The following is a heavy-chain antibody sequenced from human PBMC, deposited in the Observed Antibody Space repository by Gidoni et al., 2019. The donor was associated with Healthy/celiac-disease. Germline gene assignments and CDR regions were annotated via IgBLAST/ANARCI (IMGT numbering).Heavy chain of an antibody. Sequence: DVQLVASGGGLVQPGRSLRLSCAASGFTFDAYALHWVRQAQGTGLEWVSGISWNSGSIGYADSVKGRFTICRDNAKNSLYLQMTSLRAEDTALYYCAKYMSPPCYSNTPPMDVWGKGTTVTVSS. CDR3: AKYMSPPCYSNTPPMDV. D-gene: IGHD4-4*01. V-gene: IGHV3-9*01. J-gene: IGHJ6*03. CDR1: GFTFDAYA. CDR2: ISWNSGSI.